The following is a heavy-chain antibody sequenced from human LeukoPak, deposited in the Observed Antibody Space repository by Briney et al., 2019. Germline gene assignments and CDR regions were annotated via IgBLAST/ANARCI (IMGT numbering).Heavy chain of an antibody. CDR1: GGSISTYY. Sequence: SETLPLTCTVSGGSISTYYWSWIRQPPGKGLEWIGYIYYTGSTSYNPSLKSRVTMSLDASKNQFSLELNSVTPADTAVYYCARGGNYWPQWWFDPWGRGTLVSVSS. CDR2: IYYTGST. V-gene: IGHV4-59*01. D-gene: IGHD1-26*01. J-gene: IGHJ5*02. CDR3: ARGGNYWPQWWFDP.